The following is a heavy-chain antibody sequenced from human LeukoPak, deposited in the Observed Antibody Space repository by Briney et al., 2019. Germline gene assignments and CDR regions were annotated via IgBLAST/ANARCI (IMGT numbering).Heavy chain of an antibody. CDR1: GASMSNYY. Sequence: PSETLSLTCTVSGASMSNYYWSWIRQPPGKGLECIGYVSYSGRTNHNPSLKSRVTISADTSKNQFSLKLTSVTAADTAVYYCARHKSSGTYPLDYWGQGTLVTVSS. J-gene: IGHJ4*02. CDR2: VSYSGRT. CDR3: ARHKSSGTYPLDY. V-gene: IGHV4-59*08. D-gene: IGHD1-26*01.